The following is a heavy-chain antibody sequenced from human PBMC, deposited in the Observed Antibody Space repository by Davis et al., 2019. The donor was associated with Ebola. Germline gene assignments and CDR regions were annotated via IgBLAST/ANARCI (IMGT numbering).Heavy chain of an antibody. V-gene: IGHV3-23*01. J-gene: IGHJ4*02. CDR3: LGDPNWAFGY. Sequence: GESLKISCAVPGFTFRNHAMAWVRQAPGKGLEWVSAIHGNGAGTFYADSVKGRFTISRDNSKNTLYLEMNSLRVDDTAIYFCLGDPNWAFGYWGQGTLVTVSS. D-gene: IGHD3-16*01. CDR1: GFTFRNHA. CDR2: IHGNGAGT.